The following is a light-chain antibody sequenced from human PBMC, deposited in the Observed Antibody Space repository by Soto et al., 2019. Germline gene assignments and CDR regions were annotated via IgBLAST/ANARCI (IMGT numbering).Light chain of an antibody. CDR2: GAS. J-gene: IGKJ1*01. CDR1: QSIPTSY. CDR3: QQYVCIPVT. Sequence: EIVLTQSPGTLSLSPGERATLSCRASQSIPTSYLSWYQHKPGQATRLLIHGASSRATGTPAMCSGSGSVTDFTLIICRLQPEDFAIYYCQQYVCIPVTFGQGTKVELK. V-gene: IGKV3-20*01.